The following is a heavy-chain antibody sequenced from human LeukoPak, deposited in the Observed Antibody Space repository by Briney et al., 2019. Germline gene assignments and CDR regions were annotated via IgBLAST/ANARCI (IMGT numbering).Heavy chain of an antibody. V-gene: IGHV1-69*05. CDR2: IIPMFGTA. D-gene: IGHD6-6*01. CDR1: GGTFSSYV. Sequence: SVKLSCNASGGTFSSYVISWVRQAPGQGHEWMGGIIPMFGTANYRQKFEGRVTSTIDESRSTAYMELSSLRSEDTAVYYCAGLEYSSSLEFYQYMDVWGKGTTVTVSS. CDR3: AGLEYSSSLEFYQYMDV. J-gene: IGHJ6*03.